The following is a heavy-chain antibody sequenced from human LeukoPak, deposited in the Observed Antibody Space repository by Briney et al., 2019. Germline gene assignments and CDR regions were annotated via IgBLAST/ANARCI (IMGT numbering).Heavy chain of an antibody. Sequence: SETLSLTCAVSGDSVSRSNWWGWFRQPPGKGLEWIGFISYRGNTHYNPSLKSRVTVSVDTSKNQSSLRLSSVTAVDTAVYYCARGHCSGGSCPWDYFDYWGQGTLVTVSS. CDR3: ARGHCSGGSCPWDYFDY. CDR2: ISYRGNT. V-gene: IGHV4-28*01. CDR1: GDSVSRSNW. D-gene: IGHD2-15*01. J-gene: IGHJ4*02.